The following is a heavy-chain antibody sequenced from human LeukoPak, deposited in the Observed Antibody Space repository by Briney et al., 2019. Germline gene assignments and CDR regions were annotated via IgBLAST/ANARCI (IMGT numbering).Heavy chain of an antibody. CDR2: VNRDGSET. Sequence: GGSLRLSCAASGFTLSNHWMTWVCQVPGRGPEWVANVNRDGSETYYLDSVKGRFTISKDNAKNSLYLQMNSLRAEDTALYHCARNNGMDVWGQGTTVIVSS. CDR1: GFTLSNHW. CDR3: ARNNGMDV. J-gene: IGHJ6*02. V-gene: IGHV3-7*03.